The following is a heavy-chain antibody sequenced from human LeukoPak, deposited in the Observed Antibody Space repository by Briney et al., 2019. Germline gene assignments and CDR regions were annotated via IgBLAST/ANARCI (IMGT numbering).Heavy chain of an antibody. Sequence: ASVKVSCKASGYTFTGYYMHWVRQAPGQGLEWMGWINPNSGDTNYAQKFQGRVTMTRGTSISTVYMELSKLRSDDTAVYYCARGSPSGWYVFDYWGQGTLVTVSS. D-gene: IGHD6-19*01. CDR3: ARGSPSGWYVFDY. V-gene: IGHV1-2*02. CDR1: GYTFTGYY. J-gene: IGHJ4*02. CDR2: INPNSGDT.